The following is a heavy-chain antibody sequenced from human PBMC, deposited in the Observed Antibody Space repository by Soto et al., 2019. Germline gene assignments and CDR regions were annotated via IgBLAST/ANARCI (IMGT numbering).Heavy chain of an antibody. D-gene: IGHD3-10*01. CDR1: GYTFTSYY. CDR3: AEARGYYGSGTTWGAYYYYGMDV. J-gene: IGHJ6*02. V-gene: IGHV1-46*03. CDR2: INPSGGST. Sequence: ASVKVSCKASGYTFTSYYMHWVRQAPGQGLEWMGIINPSGGSTSYAQKFQGRVTMTRDTSTSTVYMELSSLRSEDMAVYYCAEARGYYGSGTTWGAYYYYGMDVWGQGTTVTVSS.